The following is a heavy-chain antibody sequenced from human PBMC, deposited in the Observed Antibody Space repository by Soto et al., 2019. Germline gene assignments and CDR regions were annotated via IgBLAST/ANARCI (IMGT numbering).Heavy chain of an antibody. V-gene: IGHV5-51*01. CDR2: IYPGDSDT. CDR1: GYSFTNYW. D-gene: IGHD2-2*01. J-gene: IGHJ6*02. Sequence: GESLKISCKGSGYSFTNYWIGWVRQMPGKGLEWMGIIYPGDSDTRYSPSFQGQVTISADKSISPAYLQWSSLEASDTAIYYCARLYCSATSCNHYYFHGMDVWGQGTTVTVSS. CDR3: ARLYCSATSCNHYYFHGMDV.